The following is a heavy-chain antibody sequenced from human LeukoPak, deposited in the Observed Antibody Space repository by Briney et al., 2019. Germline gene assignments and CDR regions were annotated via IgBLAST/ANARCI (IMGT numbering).Heavy chain of an antibody. CDR2: INTDGTVT. CDR1: GFTFSKYW. V-gene: IGHV3-74*01. Sequence: SGGSLRLSCAASGFTFSKYWMLWVRQAPGKGLESVSGINTDGTVTTYADSVKGRFTVSRDNADNTMFLQMNSVRDEDTAVYYCATKQWLAPPPDSWGQGTPVTVSS. D-gene: IGHD6-19*01. CDR3: ATKQWLAPPPDS. J-gene: IGHJ4*02.